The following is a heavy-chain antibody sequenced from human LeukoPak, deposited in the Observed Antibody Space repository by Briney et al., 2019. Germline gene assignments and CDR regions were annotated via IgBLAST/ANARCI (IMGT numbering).Heavy chain of an antibody. D-gene: IGHD6-13*01. J-gene: IGHJ4*02. Sequence: GGSLRLSCEASGFTFTTYSMTWVRQAPGKGLEWVSIIYSGGRSYYADSVKGRFTISRDNSKNTLYLQMNSLRVEDTAVYYCARAGPSSSWHQFDYWGQGTLVTVSS. CDR2: IYSGGRS. V-gene: IGHV3-66*01. CDR1: GFTFTTYS. CDR3: ARAGPSSSWHQFDY.